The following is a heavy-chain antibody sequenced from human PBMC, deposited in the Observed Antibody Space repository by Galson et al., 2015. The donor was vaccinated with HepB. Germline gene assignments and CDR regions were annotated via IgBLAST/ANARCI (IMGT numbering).Heavy chain of an antibody. Sequence: SLRLSCAASGFTFSSYWMSWVRQAPGKGLEWVANIKQDGSEKYYVDSVKGRFTISRDNAKNSLYLQMNSLRAEDTAVYYCARARYCSSTSCRYFDYWGQGTLVTVSS. D-gene: IGHD2-2*01. CDR3: ARARYCSSTSCRYFDY. V-gene: IGHV3-7*01. J-gene: IGHJ4*02. CDR1: GFTFSSYW. CDR2: IKQDGSEK.